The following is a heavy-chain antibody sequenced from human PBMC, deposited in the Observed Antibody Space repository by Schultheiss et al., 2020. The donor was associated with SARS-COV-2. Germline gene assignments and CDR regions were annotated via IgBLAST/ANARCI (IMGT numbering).Heavy chain of an antibody. D-gene: IGHD5-24*01. CDR1: GFTFSSYG. CDR2: IWYDGRNK. Sequence: GGSLRLSCAASGFTFSSYGMFWVRQTPDKGLEWVAVIWYDGRNKYYADSVEGRFTISRDNSKNTLYLQMNSLRAEDTAVYYCAKVLRPLSQGGYNSLGEDGMDVWGQGTTVTVSS. J-gene: IGHJ6*02. V-gene: IGHV3-33*07. CDR3: AKVLRPLSQGGYNSLGEDGMDV.